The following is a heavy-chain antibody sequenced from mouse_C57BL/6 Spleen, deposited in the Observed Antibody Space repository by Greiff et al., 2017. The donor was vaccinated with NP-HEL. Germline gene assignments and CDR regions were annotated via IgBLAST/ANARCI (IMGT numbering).Heavy chain of an antibody. CDR3: TNPSLLLHWYFDV. Sequence: QVQLQQSGAELVRPGASVTLSCKASGYTFTDYEMHWVKQTPVHGLEWIGAIDPETGGTAYNQKFKGKAILTADKSSSTAYMELRSLTSEDSAVYYCTNPSLLLHWYFDVWGTGTTVTVSS. J-gene: IGHJ1*03. CDR1: GYTFTDYE. CDR2: IDPETGGT. V-gene: IGHV1-15*01. D-gene: IGHD1-1*01.